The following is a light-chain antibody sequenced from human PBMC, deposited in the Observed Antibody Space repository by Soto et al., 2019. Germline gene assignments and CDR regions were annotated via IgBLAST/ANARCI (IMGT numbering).Light chain of an antibody. CDR3: QPYNSYSWT. Sequence: DIPMTQSPSTLSASVGDRVTITCRAIQSISSWLAWYQQKPGKAPKLLIYKASSLESGVPSRFSGSGSGTEFNLTISSLQPDGFATYYCQPYNSYSWTCGQGTNVEIK. V-gene: IGKV1-5*03. CDR1: QSISSW. J-gene: IGKJ1*01. CDR2: KAS.